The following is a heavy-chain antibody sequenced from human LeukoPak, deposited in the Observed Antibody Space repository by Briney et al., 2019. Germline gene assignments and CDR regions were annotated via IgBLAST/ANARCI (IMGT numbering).Heavy chain of an antibody. Sequence: SETLSLTCAVYGGSFSGYYWSWIRQPPGKGLEWIGEINHSGSTNYNPSLKSRVTISVDTSKKQFSLKLSSVTAADTAVYYCARARYCSGGSCYFDYWGQGTLVTVSS. CDR1: GGSFSGYY. D-gene: IGHD2-15*01. CDR3: ARARYCSGGSCYFDY. V-gene: IGHV4-34*01. CDR2: INHSGST. J-gene: IGHJ4*02.